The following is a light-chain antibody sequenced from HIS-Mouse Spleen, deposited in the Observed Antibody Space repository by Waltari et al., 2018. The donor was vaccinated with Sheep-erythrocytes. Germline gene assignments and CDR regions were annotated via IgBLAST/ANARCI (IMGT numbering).Light chain of an antibody. J-gene: IGLJ2*01. CDR2: EGS. Sequence: QSALTQPRSVSGSPGQSVTISCTGTSSDVGGYNYVSWSQQHPGKAPKLMIYEGSKRPSGVSNRFSGSKSGNTASLTISGLQAEDEADYYCCSYAGSSTFHVVFGGGTKLTVL. CDR3: CSYAGSSTFHVV. V-gene: IGLV2-23*03. CDR1: SSDVGGYNY.